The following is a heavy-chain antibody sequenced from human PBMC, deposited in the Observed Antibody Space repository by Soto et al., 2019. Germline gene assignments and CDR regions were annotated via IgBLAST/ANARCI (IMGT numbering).Heavy chain of an antibody. Sequence: PSETLSLTCTVSGGSISSYYWSWIRQPPGKGLEWIGYICYSGSTNYNPSLKSRVTISVDTSKNQFSLKLSSVTAADTAVYYCARGDPLLWFGEKVYYGMDVWGQGTTVTVSS. D-gene: IGHD3-10*01. CDR3: ARGDPLLWFGEKVYYGMDV. CDR2: ICYSGST. V-gene: IGHV4-59*01. J-gene: IGHJ6*02. CDR1: GGSISSYY.